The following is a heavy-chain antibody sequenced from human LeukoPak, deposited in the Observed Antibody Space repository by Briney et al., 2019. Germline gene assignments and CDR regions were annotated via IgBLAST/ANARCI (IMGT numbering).Heavy chain of an antibody. D-gene: IGHD2-21*02. V-gene: IGHV3-21*01. CDR1: GFTFSSYS. J-gene: IGHJ4*02. Sequence: GGSLRLSCTASGFTFSSYSLNWVRQAPGKGLEWVSSVSTGSNYIYYADSVKGRFTISRDNDKNSLYLQMNSLRVEDTAVYYCARVSYCGGDCYNRGDLFIDYWGQGTLVTVSS. CDR3: ARVSYCGGDCYNRGDLFIDY. CDR2: VSTGSNYI.